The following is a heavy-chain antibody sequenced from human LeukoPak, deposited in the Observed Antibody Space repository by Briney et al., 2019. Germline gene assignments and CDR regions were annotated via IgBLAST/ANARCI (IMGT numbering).Heavy chain of an antibody. CDR1: GGSISSYH. CDR3: ARSVVVVAATPIYYFDY. V-gene: IGHV4-59*01. D-gene: IGHD2-15*01. CDR2: IYYSGST. Sequence: PSETLSLTCTVSGGSISSYHWSWIRQPPGKGLERIGDIYYSGSTNYNPSLKSRVTISVDTSKNQFSLKLSSVTAADTAVYYCARSVVVVAATPIYYFDYWGQGTLVTVSS. J-gene: IGHJ4*02.